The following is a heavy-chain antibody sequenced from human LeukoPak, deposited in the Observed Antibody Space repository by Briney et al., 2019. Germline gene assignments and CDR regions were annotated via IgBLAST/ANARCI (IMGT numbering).Heavy chain of an antibody. V-gene: IGHV3-21*01. CDR3: ARDLGTERDLYCTNGVCSAGAFDI. D-gene: IGHD2-8*01. CDR1: GFTFSSYS. Sequence: GGSLRLSCAASGFTFSSYSMNWVRQAPGKGLEWVSSISSSSSYIYYADSVKGRFTISRDNAKNSLYLQMNSLRAEDTAVYYCARDLGTERDLYCTNGVCSAGAFDIWGQGTMVTVSS. CDR2: ISSSSSYI. J-gene: IGHJ3*02.